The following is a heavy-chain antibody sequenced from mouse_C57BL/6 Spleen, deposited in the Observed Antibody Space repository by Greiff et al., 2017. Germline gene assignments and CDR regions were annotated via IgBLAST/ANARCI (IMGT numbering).Heavy chain of an antibody. V-gene: IGHV2-2*01. D-gene: IGHD2-5*01. CDR1: GFSLTSYG. CDR2: IWRGGST. Sequence: VQVVESGPGLVQPSQSLSITCTVSGFSLTSYGVHWVRQSPGKGLEWLGVIWRGGSTDYNAAFISRLSISKDNSKSQVYFKMNSLQADDTAIYYCARRRDSNYDAMDYWGQGTSVTVSS. J-gene: IGHJ4*01. CDR3: ARRRDSNYDAMDY.